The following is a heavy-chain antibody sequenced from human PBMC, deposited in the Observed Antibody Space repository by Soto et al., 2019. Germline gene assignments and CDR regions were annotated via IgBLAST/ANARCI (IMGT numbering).Heavy chain of an antibody. D-gene: IGHD3-10*01. J-gene: IGHJ3*02. Sequence: GASVKVSCKASGFTFTSSAMQWMRQARGQRLEWIGWIVVGSGNTNYAQKFQERVTITRDMSTSTAYMELSSLRSEDTAVYYCAADQFYYGSGSYYAFDIWGQGTMVTVSS. V-gene: IGHV1-58*02. CDR3: AADQFYYGSGSYYAFDI. CDR1: GFTFTSSA. CDR2: IVVGSGNT.